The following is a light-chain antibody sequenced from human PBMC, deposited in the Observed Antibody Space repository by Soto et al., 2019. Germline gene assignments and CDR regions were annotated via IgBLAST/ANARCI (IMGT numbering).Light chain of an antibody. V-gene: IGKV3-15*01. Sequence: EVVMTQSPATLSVSPGEGVTLSCRARQGIGDTLSWYQHKPGQTPSLLIYDTSTRATGVPDRFRGSRSGPEFTLTSSSLQSLDFAMYYCQPYNPWPLTVGGGTKVES. CDR1: QGIGDT. CDR3: QPYNPWPLT. CDR2: DTS. J-gene: IGKJ4*01.